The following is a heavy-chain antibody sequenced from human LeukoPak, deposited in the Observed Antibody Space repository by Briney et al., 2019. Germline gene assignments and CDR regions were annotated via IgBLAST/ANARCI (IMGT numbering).Heavy chain of an antibody. D-gene: IGHD4-17*01. V-gene: IGHV4-34*01. Sequence: SETLSLTCAVYGGSFSGYYWSWIRQPPGKGLEWIGEINHSGSTNYNPSLKSRVTISVDTSKNQFSLKLSSVTAADTAVYYCARRYGAQRGQRSPQNFDYWGQGTLVTVSS. CDR3: ARRYGAQRGQRSPQNFDY. CDR2: INHSGST. CDR1: GGSFSGYY. J-gene: IGHJ4*02.